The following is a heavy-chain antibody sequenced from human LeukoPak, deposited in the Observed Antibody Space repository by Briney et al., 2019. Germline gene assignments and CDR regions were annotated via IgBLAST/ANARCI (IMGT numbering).Heavy chain of an antibody. CDR2: ISGSGGST. D-gene: IGHD6-6*01. CDR1: GFTFSSYA. CDR3: AKALYSSSSEGSDY. J-gene: IGHJ4*02. V-gene: IGHV3-23*01. Sequence: GGSLRLSCAASGFTFSSYAMNRVRQAPGKGLEWVSTISGSGGSTYYADSVKGRFTISRDNSKNTLYLQMNSLRAEDTAVFYCAKALYSSSSEGSDYWGQGTLVTVSS.